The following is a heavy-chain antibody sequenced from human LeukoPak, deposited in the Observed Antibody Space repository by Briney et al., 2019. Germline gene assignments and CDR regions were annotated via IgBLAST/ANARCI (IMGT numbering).Heavy chain of an antibody. V-gene: IGHV3-74*01. J-gene: IGHJ4*02. CDR3: ARGFIGPDY. CDR1: GFTFSSYW. CDR2: INNDGSDT. Sequence: GGSLRLSCAASGFTFSSYWMHWVRQAPGKGLVWVSRINNDGSDTVHADSVKGRFTISRDNAKNTLYLQMSSLRAEDTAVYYCARGFIGPDYWGQGTLVTVSS. D-gene: IGHD3-16*02.